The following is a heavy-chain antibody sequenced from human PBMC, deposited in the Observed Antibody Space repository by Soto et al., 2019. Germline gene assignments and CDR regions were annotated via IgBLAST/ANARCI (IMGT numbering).Heavy chain of an antibody. D-gene: IGHD3-9*01. CDR3: ARLDLTGLDN. V-gene: IGHV5-51*01. CDR1: GYTFATHW. CDR2: IYPGDSDT. J-gene: IGHJ4*02. Sequence: GASLKISCNGSGYTFATHWIAWVRQMPGKGLEWMGIIYPGDSDTRYSPSFQGHVTISADKYFSTAYLQWSSLKASDTAIYFCARLDLTGLDNWGQGTQVTVSS.